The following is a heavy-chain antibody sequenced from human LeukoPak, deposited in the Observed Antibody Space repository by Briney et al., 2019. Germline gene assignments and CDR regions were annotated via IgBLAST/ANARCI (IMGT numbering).Heavy chain of an antibody. J-gene: IGHJ3*02. CDR2: IYYSGST. CDR3: ARDRDRGGLWFGEMRGDAFDI. V-gene: IGHV4-30-4*01. D-gene: IGHD3-10*01. Sequence: SETLSLTCTVSGGSISSGDYYWSWIRQPPGKGLEWIGYIYYSGSTYYNPSLKSRVTISVDTSKNQFSLKLSSVTAADTAVYYCARDRDRGGLWFGEMRGDAFDILGEGTMVTVSS. CDR1: GGSISSGDYY.